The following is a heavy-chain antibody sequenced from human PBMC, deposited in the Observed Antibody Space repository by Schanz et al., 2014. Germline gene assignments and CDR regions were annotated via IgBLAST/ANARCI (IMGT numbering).Heavy chain of an antibody. D-gene: IGHD3-9*01. CDR3: AKHVRSLTGNDY. Sequence: EVQLLESGGGLVQPGGSLRLSCAASGFTFSIYGMSWVRQAPGKGLEWVSRMIGSGSSVFYADSVKGRFTISRDNSKNTLYLQVNSLRAEDTAVYYCAKHVRSLTGNDYWGQGTVVTVSS. CDR1: GFTFSIYG. J-gene: IGHJ4*02. V-gene: IGHV3-23*01. CDR2: MIGSGSSV.